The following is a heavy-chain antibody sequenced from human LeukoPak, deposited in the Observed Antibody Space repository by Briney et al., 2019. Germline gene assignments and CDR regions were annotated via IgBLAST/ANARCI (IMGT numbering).Heavy chain of an antibody. CDR3: AKDRSRGSYGDEFDF. D-gene: IGHD1-26*01. V-gene: IGHV1-8*01. J-gene: IGHJ4*02. CDR2: MNPNSGNT. CDR1: GYTFTSYD. Sequence: ASVKVSCKASGYTFTSYDINWVRQATGQGLEWMGWMNPNSGNTGYAQKFQGRVTMTRNTSISTAYMELSSLRPEDTAVYYCAKDRSRGSYGDEFDFWGQGTLVTVSS.